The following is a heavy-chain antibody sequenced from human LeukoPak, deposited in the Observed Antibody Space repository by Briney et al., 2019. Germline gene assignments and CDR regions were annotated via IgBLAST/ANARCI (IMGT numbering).Heavy chain of an antibody. CDR3: ARLYYDSSGYLDY. CDR2: IYYSGST. Sequence: SETLSLTCTVSGGSISSSSYYWGWIRQPPGRGLEWIGSIYYSGSTYYNPSLKSRVTISVDTSKNQFSLKLSSVTAADTAVYYCARLYYDSSGYLDYWGQGTLVTVSS. V-gene: IGHV4-39*07. D-gene: IGHD3-22*01. J-gene: IGHJ4*02. CDR1: GGSISSSSYY.